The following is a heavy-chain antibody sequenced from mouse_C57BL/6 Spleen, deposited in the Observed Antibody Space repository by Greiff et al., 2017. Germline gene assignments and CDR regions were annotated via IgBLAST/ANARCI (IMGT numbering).Heavy chain of an antibody. CDR2: IYPGSGNT. J-gene: IGHJ2*01. CDR1: GYTITDYY. V-gene: IGHV1-76*01. Sequence: QVQLKQSGAELVRPGASVKLSCKASGYTITDYYINWVKQRPGQGLEWISRIYPGSGNTYYNEKFKGKATLTAEKSSSTAYMQLSSLTSEDSAVYFSARGRGDSSGSFDYWGQGTTLTVSS. CDR3: ARGRGDSSGSFDY. D-gene: IGHD3-2*02.